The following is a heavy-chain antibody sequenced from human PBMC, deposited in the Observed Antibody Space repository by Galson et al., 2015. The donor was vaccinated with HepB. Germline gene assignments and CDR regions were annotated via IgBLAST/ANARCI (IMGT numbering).Heavy chain of an antibody. CDR2: INAGNGNT. CDR1: GYTFTSYA. J-gene: IGHJ5*02. V-gene: IGHV1-3*01. Sequence: SVKVSCKASGYTFTSYAMHWVRQAPGQRLEWMGWINAGNGNTKYSQKFQGRVTITRDTSASTAYMELSSLRSEDTAVYYCARDRYELLLSPCNWFGPWGQGTLVTVSS. D-gene: IGHD5-12*01. CDR3: ARDRYELLLSPCNWFGP.